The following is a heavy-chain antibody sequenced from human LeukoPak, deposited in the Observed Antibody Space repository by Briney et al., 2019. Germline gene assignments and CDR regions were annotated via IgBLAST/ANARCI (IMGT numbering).Heavy chain of an antibody. CDR3: AGDLLVGATAFDF. CDR1: GFTFNSYA. V-gene: IGHV3-64*01. Sequence: GGSLRLSCVASGFTFNSYAMHWVRQAPGKGLEYVSAITTDGDRTYYANSVRGRFTISRDNSKNTLYLQMGSLRAEDMAVYYCAGDLLVGATAFDFWGQGTMVTVSS. J-gene: IGHJ3*01. D-gene: IGHD1-26*01. CDR2: ITTDGDRT.